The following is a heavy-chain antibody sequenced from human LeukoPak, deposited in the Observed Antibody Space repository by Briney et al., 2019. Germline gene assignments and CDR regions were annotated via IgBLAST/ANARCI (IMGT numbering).Heavy chain of an antibody. Sequence: SETLPLTCTVSGGSIGSSSYYWGWIRQPPGKGLEWIGSISYSGSTYYNPSLKSRVTISVDTSKNQFSLKLSSVTVADTAVYYCARSYSSTWYRYWYFDLWGRGTLVTVSS. CDR1: GGSIGSSSYY. D-gene: IGHD6-13*01. V-gene: IGHV4-39*01. CDR3: ARSYSSTWYRYWYFDL. CDR2: ISYSGST. J-gene: IGHJ2*01.